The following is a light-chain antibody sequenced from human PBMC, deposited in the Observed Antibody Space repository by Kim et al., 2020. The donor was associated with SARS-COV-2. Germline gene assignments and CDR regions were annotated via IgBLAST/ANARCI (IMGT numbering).Light chain of an antibody. CDR2: DVS. CDR3: SSYTSSSTWV. V-gene: IGLV2-14*04. J-gene: IGLJ3*02. CDR1: SSDVGGYNY. Sequence: GQSITISCTGTSSDVGGYNYFSWYQQHPGKAPKLMIYDVSKRPSGVSNRFSGSKSGNTASLTISGLQAEDEADYYGSSYTSSSTWVFGGGTQLTVL.